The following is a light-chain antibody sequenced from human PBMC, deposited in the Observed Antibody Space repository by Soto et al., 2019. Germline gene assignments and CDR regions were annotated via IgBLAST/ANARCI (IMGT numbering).Light chain of an antibody. J-gene: IGKJ4*01. Sequence: EIVLTQSPGTLSLSPGERVTLSCRASQSIDNNHLAWYQQKPGQAPRLLIHGTSNRATGIPDRFSGSGSGTDFTLTFSRLEPEDFAVYYCEYYGTSITFGGGTKVGIK. V-gene: IGKV3-20*01. CDR1: QSIDNNH. CDR3: EYYGTSIT. CDR2: GTS.